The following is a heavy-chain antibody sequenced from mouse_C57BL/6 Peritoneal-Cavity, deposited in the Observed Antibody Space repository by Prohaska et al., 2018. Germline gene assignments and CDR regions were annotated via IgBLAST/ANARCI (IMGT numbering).Heavy chain of an antibody. J-gene: IGHJ3*01. CDR2: IYPGDGDT. CDR1: GYAFSSYG. D-gene: IGHD5-1*01. V-gene: IGHV1-80*01. CDR3: ARTYPQGFAY. Sequence: QVQLQQSGAELVKPGASVKISCKASGYAFSSYGMNWVKQRPGTGLEWIGQIYPGDGDTKYNGKFNGKPRPTADKAASTADRKRSRLTAEDAVVYFGARTYPQGFAYWGQGTLVTVSA.